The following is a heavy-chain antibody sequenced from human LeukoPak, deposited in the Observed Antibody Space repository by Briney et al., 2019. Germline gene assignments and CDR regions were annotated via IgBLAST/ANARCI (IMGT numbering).Heavy chain of an antibody. CDR1: GYTLTELS. CDR2: FDPEDGET. V-gene: IGHV1-24*01. Sequence: ASVKVSCKVSGYTLTELSMHWVRQAPGKGLEWMGGFDPEDGETIYAQKFQGRVTMTEDTSTDTAYMELSSLRSEDTAVYYCATSKGLWFGSDSYYHYGMDVWGKGTTVTVSS. J-gene: IGHJ6*04. CDR3: ATSKGLWFGSDSYYHYGMDV. D-gene: IGHD3-10*01.